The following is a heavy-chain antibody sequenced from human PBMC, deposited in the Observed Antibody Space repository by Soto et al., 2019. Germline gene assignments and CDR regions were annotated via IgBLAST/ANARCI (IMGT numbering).Heavy chain of an antibody. V-gene: IGHV4-34*01. D-gene: IGHD1-26*01. CDR1: GGSFNGYY. Sequence: PSETLSLTCAVYGGSFNGYYWSWIRQPPGKGLEWIGEINHTGSTNYNPSLKSRVTISVDTPKNQFSLKLTSVSAADTAVYYCARGEVGASSNYYYYYDMDVWGQGTTVTVSS. CDR2: INHTGST. J-gene: IGHJ6*02. CDR3: ARGEVGASSNYYYYYDMDV.